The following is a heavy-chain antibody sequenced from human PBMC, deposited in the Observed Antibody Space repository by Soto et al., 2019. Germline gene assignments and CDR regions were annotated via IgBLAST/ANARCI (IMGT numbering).Heavy chain of an antibody. V-gene: IGHV4-39*07. CDR1: GDSINSDKYY. CDR3: ARGHCSGGSCYRTPYNWFDP. D-gene: IGHD2-15*01. CDR2: IYYRGNT. Sequence: SETLSLTCSVSGDSINSDKYYWGWIRQPPGKGLEWIGSIYYRGNTYYNPSLKSRVTISVDTSKNQFSLKLSSVTAADTAVYYCARGHCSGGSCYRTPYNWFDPWGQGTLVTVSS. J-gene: IGHJ5*02.